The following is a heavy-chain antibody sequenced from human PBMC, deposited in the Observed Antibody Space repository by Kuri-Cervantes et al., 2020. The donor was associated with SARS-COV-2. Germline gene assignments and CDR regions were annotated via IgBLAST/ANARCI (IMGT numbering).Heavy chain of an antibody. J-gene: IGHJ4*02. V-gene: IGHV3-73*01. D-gene: IGHD4-17*01. CDR3: TRLVDYGDYLGY. CDR1: GFTFSGSA. Sequence: GGSLRLSCAASGFTFSGSAMHWVRQASGKGLGWVGRIRSKANSYATAYAASVKGRFTISRDDSKNTAYLQMNSLKTEDTAVYYCTRLVDYGDYLGYWGQGTLVTVSS. CDR2: IRSKANSYAT.